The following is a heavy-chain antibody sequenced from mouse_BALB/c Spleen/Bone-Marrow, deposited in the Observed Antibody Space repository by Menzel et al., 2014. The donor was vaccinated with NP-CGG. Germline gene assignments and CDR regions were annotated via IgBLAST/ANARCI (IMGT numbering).Heavy chain of an antibody. CDR3: ARILLRSYAMDY. CDR2: ISYSGST. J-gene: IGHJ4*01. D-gene: IGHD1-1*01. CDR1: GDSITSGY. V-gene: IGHV3-8*02. Sequence: EVQLQQSGPSLVKPSQTLSLTCSVTGDSITSGYWNWIRKFPGNKLEYMGYISYSGSTYYNPSLKSRISITRGTSKNQYYLQLNSVTTEDKATYYCARILLRSYAMDYWGQGTSVTVSS.